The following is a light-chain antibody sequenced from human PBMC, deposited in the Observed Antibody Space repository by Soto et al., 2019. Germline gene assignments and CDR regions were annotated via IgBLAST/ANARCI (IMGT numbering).Light chain of an antibody. J-gene: IGKJ5*01. CDR2: DAS. CDR1: QSVSSY. CDR3: QQRSNFIT. V-gene: IGKV3-11*01. Sequence: EIVLTQSPATLSLSPGERSTLXXRASQSVSSYLAWYQQKPGQAPRXLIYDASNRATGIPARFSGSGSGTGFTLTISSLESEDFAVYYCQQRSNFITFGQGTRLEIK.